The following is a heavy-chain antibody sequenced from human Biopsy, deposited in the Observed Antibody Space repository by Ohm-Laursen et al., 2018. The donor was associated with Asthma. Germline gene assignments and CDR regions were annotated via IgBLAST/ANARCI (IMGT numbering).Heavy chain of an antibody. J-gene: IGHJ4*03. CDR1: VSTFCTYS. Sequence: SLRLSCAASVSTFCTYSLNWVCQAPGKGPEWVSSISRTSTYIYYADSVKGRSTISRDNAKNSQYLQMNSLRAEDTAVYYCSRDRGESGYDFGRYDYWGQGTLVTVSS. CDR3: SRDRGESGYDFGRYDY. D-gene: IGHD5-12*01. V-gene: IGHV3-21*01. CDR2: ISRTSTYI.